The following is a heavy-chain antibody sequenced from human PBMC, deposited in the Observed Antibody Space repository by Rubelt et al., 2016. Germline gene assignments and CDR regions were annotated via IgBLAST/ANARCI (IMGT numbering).Heavy chain of an antibody. CDR3: ARHDYGDYGGGFDY. CDR2: ISAYNGNT. Sequence: KASAYTFTSYVISWVRQAPGQALESMGWISAYNGNTNYAQKFQGRVTMTTDTSTSTAYMELRSLRSDDTAVYYCARHDYGDYGGGFDYWGQGTLVTVSS. D-gene: IGHD4-17*01. J-gene: IGHJ4*02. V-gene: IGHV1-18*01. CDR1: AYTFTSYV.